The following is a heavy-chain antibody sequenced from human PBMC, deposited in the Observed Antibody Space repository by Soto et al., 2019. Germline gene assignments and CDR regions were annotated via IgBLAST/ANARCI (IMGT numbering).Heavy chain of an antibody. CDR3: AKGSSGFISGWGRGAFDI. D-gene: IGHD6-19*01. J-gene: IGHJ3*02. CDR2: INPSGGST. Sequence: ASVKVSCNASGYTFTSYYMHWVRQAPGQGLEWMGIINPSGGSTSYAQKFQGRVTMTRDTSTSTVYMELNSLRAEDTAVYYCAKGSSGFISGWGRGAFDIWGQGTMVTVSS. CDR1: GYTFTSYY. V-gene: IGHV1-46*01.